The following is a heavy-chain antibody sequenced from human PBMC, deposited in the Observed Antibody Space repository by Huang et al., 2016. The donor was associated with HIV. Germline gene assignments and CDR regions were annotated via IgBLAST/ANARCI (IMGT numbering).Heavy chain of an antibody. CDR3: GRDEWYPLQIWLDL. CDR2: ISTYNGNT. Sequence: QGQLVQSGTEMKRPGASVRVSCKASGYMFTKYGINWVRQAPGQGLEWMGLISTYNGNTHYAEKFKDRVTLTRDTSTATAYMELRNLRSDESAVYFCGRDEWYPLQIWLDLWGQGTLVTVSS. CDR1: GYMFTKYG. V-gene: IGHV1-18*01. J-gene: IGHJ4*02. D-gene: IGHD3-3*01.